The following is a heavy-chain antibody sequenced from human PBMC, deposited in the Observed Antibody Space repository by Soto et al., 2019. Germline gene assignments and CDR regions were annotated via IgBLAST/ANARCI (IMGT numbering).Heavy chain of an antibody. CDR3: ARRAETNGWNGFGADKYYFDF. CDR1: GYTFTSYD. D-gene: IGHD1-1*01. J-gene: IGHJ4*02. V-gene: IGHV1-8*01. Sequence: ASVKVCCKASGYTFTSYDIYWVRQATGQGLEWMGWMNPSTGNSGYAQNFQGRVTTNSDTSISTANMELSSLRSEDTAVYYCARRAETNGWNGFGADKYYFDFWGQGTLVTVSS. CDR2: MNPSTGNS.